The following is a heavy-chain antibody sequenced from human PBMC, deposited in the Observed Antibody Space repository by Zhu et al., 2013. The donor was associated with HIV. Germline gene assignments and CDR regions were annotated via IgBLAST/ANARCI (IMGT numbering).Heavy chain of an antibody. Sequence: QVQLVQSGAEVKKAGASVKVSCKASGYTFSSDPIAWVRQSPAGGLAWIGAHIPVFDMSRYSQRFQGRVTFTADRSSRTAYMELSRLRYDDTAVYYCAREPANRYGGNSLFDYWGQGTLITVSS. V-gene: IGHV1-69*17. D-gene: IGHD4-17*01. J-gene: IGHJ4*01. CDR1: GYTFSSDP. CDR3: AREPANRYGGNSLFDY. CDR2: HIPVFDMS.